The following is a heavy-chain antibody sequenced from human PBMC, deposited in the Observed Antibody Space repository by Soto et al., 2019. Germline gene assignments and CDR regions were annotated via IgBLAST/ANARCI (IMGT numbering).Heavy chain of an antibody. CDR2: INAGNGNT. CDR1: GYTFTSYA. D-gene: IGHD4-4*01. V-gene: IGHV1-3*01. Sequence: ASVKVSCKASGYTFTSYAMHWVRQAPGQRLEWMGWINAGNGNTKYSQKFQGRVTITGDTSASTAYMELSSLRSEDTAVYYCARALIFYSNYDFDYWGQGTLVTVSS. J-gene: IGHJ4*02. CDR3: ARALIFYSNYDFDY.